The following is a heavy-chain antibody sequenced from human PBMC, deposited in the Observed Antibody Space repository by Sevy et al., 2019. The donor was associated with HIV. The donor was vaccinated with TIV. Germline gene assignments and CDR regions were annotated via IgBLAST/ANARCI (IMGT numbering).Heavy chain of an antibody. D-gene: IGHD3-10*01. V-gene: IGHV3-7*01. CDR1: GFTFSSYW. Sequence: GGSLRLSCAASGFTFSSYWMSWVRQAPGKGLEWVANIKQDGSEKYYVDSVKGRFTISRDNAKNSLYPQMNSLRAEDTAVYYCAREQQWFGEGRYYYYYGMDVWGQGTTVTVSS. CDR2: IKQDGSEK. CDR3: AREQQWFGEGRYYYYYGMDV. J-gene: IGHJ6*02.